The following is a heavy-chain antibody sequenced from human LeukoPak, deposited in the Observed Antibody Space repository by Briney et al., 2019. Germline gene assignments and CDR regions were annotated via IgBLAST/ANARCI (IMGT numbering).Heavy chain of an antibody. CDR1: GYSISSGYY. CDR2: IYHSGST. D-gene: IGHD2-2*01. V-gene: IGHV4-38-2*02. Sequence: PSQTLSLTCTVSGYSISSGYYWGWIRQPPGKGLEWIESIYHSGSTYYNPSLKSRVTISVDTSKNQFSLKLSSVTAADTAVYYCAKRDIVVVPAAISFVSWFDPWGQGTLVTVSS. J-gene: IGHJ5*02. CDR3: AKRDIVVVPAAISFVSWFDP.